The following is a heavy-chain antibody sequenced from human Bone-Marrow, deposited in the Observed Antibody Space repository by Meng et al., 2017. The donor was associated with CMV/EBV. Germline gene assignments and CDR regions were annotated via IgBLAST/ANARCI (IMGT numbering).Heavy chain of an antibody. V-gene: IGHV1-18*01. CDR3: ARHKTFESVIDLIPDASAI. Sequence: ASVKVSCKASGYYFASYSISWVRQAPGQGLEWMGRSSAYNGDTNYGQKFQGRVTMTTDTSTNTAYMELRSLRSDDTAVYYCARHKTFESVIDLIPDASAIWGQGTTITVSS. CDR2: SSAYNGDT. D-gene: IGHD2-21*01. CDR1: GYYFASYS. J-gene: IGHJ3*02.